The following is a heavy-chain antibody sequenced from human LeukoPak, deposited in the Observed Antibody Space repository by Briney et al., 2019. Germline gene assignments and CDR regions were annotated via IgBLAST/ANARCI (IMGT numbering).Heavy chain of an antibody. Sequence: GSLKLSCAASGFTFSNYAMSWGRQAPGKGLGGVSAINGSGGSTYYADSVKGRFTISRDNSKNTLYLQMNSLRAEDTAVYYCAKARWRIAAAGTFGKALGYWGQGTLVTVSS. CDR1: GFTFSNYA. J-gene: IGHJ4*02. CDR2: INGSGGST. CDR3: AKARWRIAAAGTFGKALGY. D-gene: IGHD6-13*01. V-gene: IGHV3-23*01.